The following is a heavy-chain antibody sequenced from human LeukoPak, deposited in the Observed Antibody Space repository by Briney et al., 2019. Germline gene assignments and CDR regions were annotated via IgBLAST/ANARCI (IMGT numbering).Heavy chain of an antibody. D-gene: IGHD3-22*01. CDR1: GGTFSSYA. Sequence: ASVKVSCKASGGTFSSYAISWVRQAPGQGLEWMGGIIPIFGTANYAQKFQGRVTITTDESMSTAYMELSSLRSEDTAVYYCARFFPSLDYYDSSGYYGDAFDIWGQGTMVTVSS. V-gene: IGHV1-69*05. CDR3: ARFFPSLDYYDSSGYYGDAFDI. CDR2: IIPIFGTA. J-gene: IGHJ3*02.